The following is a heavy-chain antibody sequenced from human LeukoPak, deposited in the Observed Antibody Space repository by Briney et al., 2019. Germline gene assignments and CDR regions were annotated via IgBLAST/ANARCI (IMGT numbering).Heavy chain of an antibody. Sequence: GGSLRLSCAASGFTFSNYAMSWVRQPPGKGLEWVSGISRSGDSTFYADSVKGRLTISRDNSKNTLYLQMNSLRAEDTAVYFCAKGSDRGLIISSFDCWDRGTLVTVSS. CDR3: AKGSDRGLIISSFDC. D-gene: IGHD3-10*01. CDR2: ISRSGDST. CDR1: GFTFSNYA. J-gene: IGHJ4*02. V-gene: IGHV3-23*01.